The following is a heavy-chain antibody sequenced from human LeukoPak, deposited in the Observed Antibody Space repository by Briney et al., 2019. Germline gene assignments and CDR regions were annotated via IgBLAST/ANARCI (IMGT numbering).Heavy chain of an antibody. V-gene: IGHV3-43*01. CDR3: VKDNFYDSNLSDP. D-gene: IGHD3-22*01. CDR2: ITWDGGET. J-gene: IGHJ5*02. CDR1: GFTFDDYN. Sequence: GGSLRLSCAASGFTFDDYNMIWVRQTPGKGLEWVSLITWDGGETFYADSVQGRFTISRDNTRDSLYLHMTSLKVEDTAFYYCVKDNFYDSNLSDPWGRGTLVTVSS.